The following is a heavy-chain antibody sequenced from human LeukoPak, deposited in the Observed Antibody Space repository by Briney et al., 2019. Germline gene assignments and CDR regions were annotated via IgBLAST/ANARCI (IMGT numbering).Heavy chain of an antibody. J-gene: IGHJ6*02. CDR2: ISSSGSTI. Sequence: PGGSLRLSCAASGFTFSSYEVNWVRQAPGKGLEWVSYISSSGSTIYYADSVKGRFTISRDNAKNSLYLQMNSLRAEDTAVYYCARVVVYGSRPYYYYGMDVWGQGTTVTVSS. D-gene: IGHD2-8*02. V-gene: IGHV3-48*03. CDR1: GFTFSSYE. CDR3: ARVVVYGSRPYYYYGMDV.